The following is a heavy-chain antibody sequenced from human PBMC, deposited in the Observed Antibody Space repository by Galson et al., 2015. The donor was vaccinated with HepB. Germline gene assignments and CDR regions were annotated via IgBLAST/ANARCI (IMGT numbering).Heavy chain of an antibody. V-gene: IGHV3-23*01. J-gene: IGHJ3*02. CDR2: ISGSGGST. D-gene: IGHD2-2*02. CDR1: GFTFSSYA. Sequence: SLRLSCAASGFTFSSYAMSWVRQAPGKGLEWVSAISGSGGSTYYADSVKGRFTISRDNSKNTLYLQMNSLRAEDTAVYYCAKDIVVVPAAIPRGAFDIWGQGTMVTVSS. CDR3: AKDIVVVPAAIPRGAFDI.